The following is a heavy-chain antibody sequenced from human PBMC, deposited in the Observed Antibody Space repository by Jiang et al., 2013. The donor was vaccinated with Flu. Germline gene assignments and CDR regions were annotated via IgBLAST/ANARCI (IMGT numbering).Heavy chain of an antibody. Sequence: GAEVKKPGSSVKVSCKASGGTFSSYAISWVRQAPGQGLEWMGGIIPIFGTANYAQKFQGRVTITADKSTSTAYMELSSLRSEDTAVYYCARARRYSGSYRTSGYFDYWGQGTLVTVSS. CDR2: IIPIFGTA. CDR3: ARARRYSGSYRTSGYFDY. D-gene: IGHD1-26*01. J-gene: IGHJ4*02. V-gene: IGHV1-69*06. CDR1: GGTFSSYA.